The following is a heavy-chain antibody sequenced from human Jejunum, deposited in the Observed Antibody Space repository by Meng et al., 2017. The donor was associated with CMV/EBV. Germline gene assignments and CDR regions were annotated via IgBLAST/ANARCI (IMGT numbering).Heavy chain of an antibody. D-gene: IGHD3-22*01. Sequence: EFPFGNYYMSWGRQAPGRELEWFSYISNSGSSIKYADSVKGRFTIARDNAKNSLYLQMNSLRAEDTAVYYCARGLYYYDGSNYPGYWGQGTLVTVSS. CDR3: ARGLYYYDGSNYPGY. V-gene: IGHV3-11*01. CDR2: ISNSGSSI. J-gene: IGHJ4*02. CDR1: EFPFGNYY.